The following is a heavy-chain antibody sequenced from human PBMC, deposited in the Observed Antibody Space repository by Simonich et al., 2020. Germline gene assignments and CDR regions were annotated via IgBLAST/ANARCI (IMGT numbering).Heavy chain of an antibody. D-gene: IGHD2-15*01. CDR2: MNPNSGNT. V-gene: IGHV1-8*03. J-gene: IGHJ4*02. CDR1: GYTFTGYE. Sequence: QVQLVQSVVERKQPGASVKGSCEASGYTFTGYEVNWVRQATGKGRAWMGWMNPNSGNTGYAQKFKGRVTITRNNSISKAYMALSSLRCEDTAVYYCARGRGGMSRGYVDYWGQGTLVTVSS. CDR3: ARGRGGMSRGYVDY.